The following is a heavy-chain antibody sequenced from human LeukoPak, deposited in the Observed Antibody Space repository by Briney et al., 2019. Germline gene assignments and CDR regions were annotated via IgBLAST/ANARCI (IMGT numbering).Heavy chain of an antibody. CDR1: GFTFSSSE. D-gene: IGHD1-26*01. Sequence: PGGSLRLSCAASGFTFSSSEMNWVRQAPGKGLEWVSYMSNSGRTIYYADSVKGRFTISRDNAKNSLYLQMNSLRDEDTAVYYCARVGMGARPAFDIWGQGTMVTVSS. V-gene: IGHV3-48*03. J-gene: IGHJ3*02. CDR3: ARVGMGARPAFDI. CDR2: MSNSGRTI.